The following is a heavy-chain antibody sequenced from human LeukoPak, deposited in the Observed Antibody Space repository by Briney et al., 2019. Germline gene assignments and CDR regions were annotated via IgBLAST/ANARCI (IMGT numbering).Heavy chain of an antibody. J-gene: IGHJ4*02. D-gene: IGHD3/OR15-3a*01. CDR1: GFTVSSNY. Sequence: PGGSLRLSCAASGFTVSSNYMSWVRQAPGKGLEWVSAISGSGSSTYYADSVKGRFTISRDNSKNTLYLQLNSLRAEDTAVYYCATDGQVWFQGGLDYWGQGTLVTVSS. CDR3: ATDGQVWFQGGLDY. CDR2: ISGSGSST. V-gene: IGHV3-23*01.